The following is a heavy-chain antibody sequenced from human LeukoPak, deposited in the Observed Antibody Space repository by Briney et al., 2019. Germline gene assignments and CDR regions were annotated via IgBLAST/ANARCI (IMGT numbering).Heavy chain of an antibody. V-gene: IGHV4-38-2*02. J-gene: IGHJ6*03. CDR1: DYSISDSFY. CDR3: ARAHRGFVTSYNRYYYHMDV. D-gene: IGHD1-14*01. Sequence: PSETLSLTCSVSDYSISDSFYWGWIRQPPGKGLEWIGSIYHSGITYYNPSLKSRVTISVDTSKNQFSLKLGSVTAADTAVYYCARAHRGFVTSYNRYYYHMDVWGKGTTVTVSS. CDR2: IYHSGIT.